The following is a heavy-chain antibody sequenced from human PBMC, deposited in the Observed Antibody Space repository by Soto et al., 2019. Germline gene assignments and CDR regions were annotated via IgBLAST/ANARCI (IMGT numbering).Heavy chain of an antibody. J-gene: IGHJ4*02. D-gene: IGHD6-19*01. CDR3: VMTTAVACAPEFYY. Sequence: QVQLVESGGGVVQPGRSLRLSCAASGFTFSSFSMHWVRQAPGKGLEWVAVISYDVTKRDYADSVKGRFTISRDNSKNTLYFEMNSLRAVYTAVYFFVMTTAVACAPEFYYWGQGTLVTVSS. V-gene: IGHV3-30*14. CDR1: GFTFSSFS. CDR2: ISYDVTKR.